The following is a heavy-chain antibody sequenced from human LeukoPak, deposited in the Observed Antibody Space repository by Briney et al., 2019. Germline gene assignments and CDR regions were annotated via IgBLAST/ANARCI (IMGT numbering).Heavy chain of an antibody. Sequence: TSETLSLTCTVSGYSISSGYYWSWIRQPAGKGLEWIGRIYTSGSTNYNPSLKSRVTMSVDTSKNQFSLKLSSVTAADTAVYYCARVGYCSSTSCWNYFDYWGQGTLVTVSS. CDR1: GYSISSGYY. CDR2: IYTSGST. J-gene: IGHJ4*02. CDR3: ARVGYCSSTSCWNYFDY. V-gene: IGHV4-4*07. D-gene: IGHD2-2*01.